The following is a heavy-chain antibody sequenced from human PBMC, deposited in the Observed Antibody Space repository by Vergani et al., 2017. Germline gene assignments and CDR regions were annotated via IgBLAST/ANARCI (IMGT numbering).Heavy chain of an antibody. V-gene: IGHV3-30-3*01. D-gene: IGHD2-2*03. Sequence: QVQLVESGGGVVQPGRSLRLSCAASGFSFSSYAMHWVRQAPGKGLEWVAVISYDGSNKYYADSVKGRFTISRDNSKNTLYLQMNSLRADDTSVYYCARDSGYCSSTSCRGGYYYMYVWGKGTTVTVSS. CDR3: ARDSGYCSSTSCRGGYYYMYV. CDR2: ISYDGSNK. CDR1: GFSFSSYA. J-gene: IGHJ6*03.